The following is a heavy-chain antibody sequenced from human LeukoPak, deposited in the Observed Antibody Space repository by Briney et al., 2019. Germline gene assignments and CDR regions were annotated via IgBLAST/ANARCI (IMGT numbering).Heavy chain of an antibody. CDR2: ISYSGSI. CDR3: ARGAYYYDSSGYNWYFDL. J-gene: IGHJ2*01. D-gene: IGHD3-22*01. CDR1: GGSISSRPYY. V-gene: IGHV4-39*07. Sequence: SETLSLTCTVSGGSISSRPYYWGWVRQPPGKGLEWIGSISYSGSIHYNPSLKSRVTISVDTSKNHFSLRLSSVTAADTAVYYCARGAYYYDSSGYNWYFDLWGRGTLVTVSS.